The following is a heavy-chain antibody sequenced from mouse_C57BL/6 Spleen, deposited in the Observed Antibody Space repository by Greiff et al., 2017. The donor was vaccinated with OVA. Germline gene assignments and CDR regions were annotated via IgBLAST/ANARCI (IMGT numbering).Heavy chain of an antibody. J-gene: IGHJ2*01. D-gene: IGHD1-1*01. CDR1: GYTFTSYG. CDR2: IYPRSGNT. V-gene: IGHV1-81*01. CDR3: AREGVVATTYYFDY. Sequence: QVQLQQSGAELSRPGASVKLSCKASGYTFTSYGISWVKQRTGQGLEWIGEIYPRSGNTYYNEKFKGKATLTADKSSSTAYMELRSLTSEDSSVYFWAREGVVATTYYFDYWGQGTTLTVSS.